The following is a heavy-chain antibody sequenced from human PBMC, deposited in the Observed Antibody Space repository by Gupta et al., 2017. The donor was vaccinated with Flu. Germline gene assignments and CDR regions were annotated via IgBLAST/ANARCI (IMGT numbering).Heavy chain of an antibody. CDR3: ALGQVVYFDY. J-gene: IGHJ4*02. Sequence: FTFSSYAMSWVRQAPGKGLEWVSAISGSGGSTYYADSVKGRFTISRDNSKNTLYLQMNSLRAEDTAVYYCALGQVVYFDYWGQGTLVTVSS. D-gene: IGHD2-15*01. CDR1: FTFSSYA. CDR2: ISGSGGST. V-gene: IGHV3-23*01.